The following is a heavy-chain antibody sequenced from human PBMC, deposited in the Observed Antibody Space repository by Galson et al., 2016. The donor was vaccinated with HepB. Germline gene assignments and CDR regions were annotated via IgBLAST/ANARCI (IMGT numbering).Heavy chain of an antibody. CDR1: GFTFSDYA. V-gene: IGHV3-33*01. Sequence: SLRLSCAASGFTFSDYAMHWVRQAPGKGLEWVTVIWFDGRIIYYAESVKGRFTISRDNSKGTLYLQMNSLSAEDTAVYYCAREGKGGGVVFYYYYYMDLWGHGTPVTVSS. CDR3: AREGKGGGVVFYYYYYMDL. D-gene: IGHD3-3*01. J-gene: IGHJ6*03. CDR2: IWFDGRII.